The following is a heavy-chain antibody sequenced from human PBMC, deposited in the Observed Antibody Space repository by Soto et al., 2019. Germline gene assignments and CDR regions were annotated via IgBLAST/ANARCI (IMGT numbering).Heavy chain of an antibody. Sequence: EVQLLESGGGLVLPGGSLRLSCAGSGFTPTTTPLSWVRQPPGKGLEWVTTISGTASRTYYVDSVKGRFFISRDNSKNTVTLQITNLPLDDTAVYYCATSFRYFDNWGQGTRVTVSS. CDR2: ISGTASRT. CDR3: ATSFRYFDN. V-gene: IGHV3-23*01. CDR1: GFTPTTTP. D-gene: IGHD3-9*01. J-gene: IGHJ4*02.